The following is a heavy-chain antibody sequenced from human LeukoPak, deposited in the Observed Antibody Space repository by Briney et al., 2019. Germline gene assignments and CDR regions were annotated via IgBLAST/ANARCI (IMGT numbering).Heavy chain of an antibody. CDR2: IYHSGST. CDR1: GYSISSGYY. Sequence: SETLSLTCAVSGYSISSGYYWGWIRPPPGKGLEWIGSIYHSGSTYYNPSLKSRVTIAVDTSKNQFSLNLSSVTAADTAVYYCARGDYYDDSGYLHYWGQGTLVTVSS. CDR3: ARGDYYDDSGYLHY. J-gene: IGHJ4*02. D-gene: IGHD3-22*01. V-gene: IGHV4-38-2*01.